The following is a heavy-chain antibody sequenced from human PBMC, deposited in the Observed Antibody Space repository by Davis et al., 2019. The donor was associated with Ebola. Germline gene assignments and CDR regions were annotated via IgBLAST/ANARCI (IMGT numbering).Heavy chain of an antibody. V-gene: IGHV4-4*02. CDR3: ASLLNDGSGTPTPGNNWFDP. Sequence: PSETLSLTCAVSGGSISSSNWWSWVRQPPGKGLEWIGEIYHSGSTNYNPSLKSRVTISVDTSKNQFSLKLSSVTAADTAVYYCASLLNDGSGTPTPGNNWFDPWGQGTLVTVSS. CDR1: GGSISSSNW. D-gene: IGHD3-10*01. J-gene: IGHJ5*02. CDR2: IYHSGST.